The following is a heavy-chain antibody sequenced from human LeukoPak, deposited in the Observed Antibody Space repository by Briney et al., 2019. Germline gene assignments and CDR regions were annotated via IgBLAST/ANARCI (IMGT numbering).Heavy chain of an antibody. J-gene: IGHJ4*02. D-gene: IGHD3-9*01. CDR2: ISGSGGST. CDR3: AKEAGGYYDILTGYYLFDY. Sequence: GGPLRLSCAASGFTFSSYAMSWVRQAPGKGLEWVSAISGSGGSTYYADSVKGRFTISRDNSKNTLYLQMNSLRAEDTAVYYCAKEAGGYYDILTGYYLFDYWGQGTLVTVSS. CDR1: GFTFSSYA. V-gene: IGHV3-23*01.